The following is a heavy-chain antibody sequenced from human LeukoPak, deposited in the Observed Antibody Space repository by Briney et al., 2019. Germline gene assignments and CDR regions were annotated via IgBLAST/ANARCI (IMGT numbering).Heavy chain of an antibody. D-gene: IGHD6-19*01. CDR2: MNPNSGNT. CDR3: ASAYAVAGTLDY. CDR1: GYTFTSYD. V-gene: IGHV1-8*01. J-gene: IGHJ4*02. Sequence: ASVKVSCKASGYTFTSYDINWVRQATGQGLEWMGWMNPNSGNTGYAQKFQGRVTMTRDTSISTAYMELSRLRSDDTAVYYCASAYAVAGTLDYWGQGTLVTVSS.